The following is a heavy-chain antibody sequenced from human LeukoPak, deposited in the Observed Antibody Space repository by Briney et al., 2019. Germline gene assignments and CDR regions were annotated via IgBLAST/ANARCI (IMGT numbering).Heavy chain of an antibody. CDR1: GFTFSSYE. Sequence: GGSLRLSCAASGFTFSSYEMHWVRQAPGKGLERVSYISSSCSTIHYADSVKGRFTISRDNAKNSLFLQMKSLRAEDTAVYYCARGGMSPGYYDSSGYYRDLDYWGQGTLVTVSS. CDR2: ISSSCSTI. D-gene: IGHD3-22*01. J-gene: IGHJ4*02. CDR3: ARGGMSPGYYDSSGYYRDLDY. V-gene: IGHV3-48*03.